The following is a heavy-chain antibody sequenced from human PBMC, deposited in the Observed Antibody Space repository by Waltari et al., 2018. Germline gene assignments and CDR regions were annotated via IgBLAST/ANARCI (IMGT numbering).Heavy chain of an antibody. CDR3: ASGYYSRPIDF. V-gene: IGHV5-51*01. Sequence: VQLVQSGAEVTKPGESLTLSCATSGHSFSTHYIAWVRQVPGKGLEWVGLIYPADSDSTISPSFQGRVSVSVDKSTNTAVLQWRSLKASDTAMYYCASGYYSRPIDFWGQGTQVTVSS. D-gene: IGHD3-22*01. CDR1: GHSFSTHY. CDR2: IYPADSDS. J-gene: IGHJ4*02.